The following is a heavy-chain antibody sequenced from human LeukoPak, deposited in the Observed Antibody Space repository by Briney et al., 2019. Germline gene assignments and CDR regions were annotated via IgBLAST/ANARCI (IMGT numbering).Heavy chain of an antibody. CDR3: ARRYYDFWSGYYIFDY. J-gene: IGHJ4*02. D-gene: IGHD3-3*01. CDR1: GGSISSGGYY. V-gene: IGHV4-31*03. Sequence: PSETPSLTCTVSGGSISSGGYYWSWIRQHPGKDLEWIGYIYYSGSTYYNPSLKSRVTISVDTSKNQFSLKLSSVTAADTAVYYCARRYYDFWSGYYIFDYWGQGTLVTVSS. CDR2: IYYSGST.